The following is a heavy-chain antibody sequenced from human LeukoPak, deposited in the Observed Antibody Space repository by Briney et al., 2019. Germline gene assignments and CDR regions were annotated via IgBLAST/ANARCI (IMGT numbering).Heavy chain of an antibody. Sequence: SETLSLTCTVSGGSISSYYWSWIRQPAGKGLEWIGRIYTSGSTNYNPSLKSRVTMSVDTSKNQFSLKLSSVTAADTAVYYCARDWRGYCSGGSCWFDPWGQGTLVTVPS. V-gene: IGHV4-4*07. J-gene: IGHJ5*02. CDR2: IYTSGST. CDR3: ARDWRGYCSGGSCWFDP. D-gene: IGHD2-15*01. CDR1: GGSISSYY.